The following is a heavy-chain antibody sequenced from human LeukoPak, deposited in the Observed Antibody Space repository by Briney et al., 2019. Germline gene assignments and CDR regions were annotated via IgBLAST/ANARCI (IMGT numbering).Heavy chain of an antibody. J-gene: IGHJ4*02. CDR1: GDSVSNSSAA. CDR3: ARGTGAPGFGF. V-gene: IGHV6-1*01. D-gene: IGHD1-26*01. Sequence: SQTLSLTFAISGDSVSNSSAAWNWIRQSPSRGLEWLGRTFYRSKWGTNYALSVKSRITINADTFKNQISLQLNSVTPEDSAIYCARGTGAPGFGFWGQRTLVTVSS. CDR2: TFYRSKWGT.